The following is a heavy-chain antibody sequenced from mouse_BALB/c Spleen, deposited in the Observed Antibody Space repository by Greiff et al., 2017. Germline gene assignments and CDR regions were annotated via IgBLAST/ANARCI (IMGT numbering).Heavy chain of an antibody. D-gene: IGHD2-4*01. V-gene: IGHV1-5*01. CDR2: IYPGNSDT. CDR1: GYSFTSYW. Sequence: EVQLQQSGTVLARPGASVKMSCKASGYSFTSYWMHWVKQRPGQGLEWIGAIYPGNSDTSYNQKFKGKAKLTAVTSASTAYMELSSLTNEDSAVYDCTYYDYDHSWFAYWGQGTLVTVSA. J-gene: IGHJ3*01. CDR3: TYYDYDHSWFAY.